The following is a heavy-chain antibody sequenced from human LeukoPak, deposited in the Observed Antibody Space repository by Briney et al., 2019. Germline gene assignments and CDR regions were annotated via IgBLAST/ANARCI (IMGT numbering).Heavy chain of an antibody. V-gene: IGHV1-3*01. Sequence: GASVKVSCKASGYTFTSYAMHWVRQAPGQRLEWMGWINAGNGNTKYSQKFQGRVTITRDTSASTAYMELSSLRSEDTAVYYCARVPRQQLVRDAFDIWAQGTMVTVSS. J-gene: IGHJ3*02. D-gene: IGHD6-13*01. CDR2: INAGNGNT. CDR3: ARVPRQQLVRDAFDI. CDR1: GYTFTSYA.